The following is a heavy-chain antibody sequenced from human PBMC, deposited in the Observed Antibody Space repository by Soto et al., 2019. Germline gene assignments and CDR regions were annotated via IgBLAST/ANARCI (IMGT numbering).Heavy chain of an antibody. V-gene: IGHV3-23*01. CDR2: ISPSGGST. Sequence: EVQMSESGGGLVQPGGSLRLSCAASGFTFSTYTMNWVRHAPGKGLEWVTGISPSGGSTYYADYVRGRFTISRDNSKNTLFLQMNRLTADDTALYYWAHLGGDFFDVWGQGTMVTVS. CDR3: AHLGGDFFDV. D-gene: IGHD2-21*01. CDR1: GFTFSTYT. J-gene: IGHJ3*01.